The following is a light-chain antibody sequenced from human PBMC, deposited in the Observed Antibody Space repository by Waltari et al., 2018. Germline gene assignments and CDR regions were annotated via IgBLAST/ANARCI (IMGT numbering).Light chain of an antibody. J-gene: IGLJ1*01. CDR3: SSYAGSRGX. V-gene: IGLV2-8*01. CDR2: EVN. Sequence: QSALTQPPSASGSPGQSVTISCTGTSSDVGGYNYVSWYQQHPGKAPKLMIFEVNKRPSRVPDRFSGSKSGNTASLTVSGLQAEDEADYYCSSYAGSRGXFGTGTKVTVL. CDR1: SSDVGGYNY.